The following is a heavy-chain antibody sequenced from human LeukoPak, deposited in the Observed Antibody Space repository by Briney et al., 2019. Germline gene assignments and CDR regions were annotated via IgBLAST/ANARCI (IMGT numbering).Heavy chain of an antibody. CDR3: ARSFLWFGELLNWFDP. Sequence: PSETLSLTCAVYIDSFSNYHWNWIRQTPAKGIEWIGEVNESGGTNVSPSLRSRVILSVDTSKNQFSLKLSSVTAADTAVYYCARSFLWFGELLNWFDPWGQGTLVTVSS. D-gene: IGHD3-10*01. J-gene: IGHJ5*02. V-gene: IGHV4-34*01. CDR1: IDSFSNYH. CDR2: VNESGGT.